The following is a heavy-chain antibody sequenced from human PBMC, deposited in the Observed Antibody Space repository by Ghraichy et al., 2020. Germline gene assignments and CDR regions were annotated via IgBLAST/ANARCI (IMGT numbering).Heavy chain of an antibody. D-gene: IGHD2-21*01. CDR2: INPNSGGI. J-gene: IGHJ4*02. CDR3: ARARGGNCGGDCY. Sequence: ASVKVSCKASGYTFTGYYMHWVRQAPGQGLEWMGRINPNSGGINYAQKFQGRVTMTRDTSISTAYMELSRLRSDDTAVYYCARARGGNCGGDCYWGQGTLVTVSS. V-gene: IGHV1-2*06. CDR1: GYTFTGYY.